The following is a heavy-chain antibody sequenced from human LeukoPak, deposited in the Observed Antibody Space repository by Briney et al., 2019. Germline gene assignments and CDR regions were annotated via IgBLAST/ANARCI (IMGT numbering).Heavy chain of an antibody. CDR1: GFTFSSYS. Sequence: PGGSLRLSCAASGFTFSSYSMNWVRQAPGKGLEWVSSISSSSSYIYYADSVKGRFTISRDNAKNSLYLQMNSLRAEDTAVYYCARSNWNYEAEYYFDYWGQGTLVTVSS. J-gene: IGHJ4*02. CDR2: ISSSSSYI. V-gene: IGHV3-21*01. D-gene: IGHD1-7*01. CDR3: ARSNWNYEAEYYFDY.